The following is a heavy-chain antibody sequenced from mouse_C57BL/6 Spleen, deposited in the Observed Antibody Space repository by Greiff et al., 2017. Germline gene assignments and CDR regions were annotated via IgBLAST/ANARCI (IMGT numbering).Heavy chain of an antibody. CDR2: IHPNSGST. V-gene: IGHV1-64*01. D-gene: IGHD1-1*01. J-gene: IGHJ2*01. Sequence: VQLQQPGAELVKPGASVKLSCKASGYTFTSYWMHWVKQRPGQGLEWIGMIHPNSGSTNYNEKFKSKATLTVDKSSSTAYMQLSSLTSEDSAVYYCAREIYYYGSYYFDYWGQGTTLTVSS. CDR3: AREIYYYGSYYFDY. CDR1: GYTFTSYW.